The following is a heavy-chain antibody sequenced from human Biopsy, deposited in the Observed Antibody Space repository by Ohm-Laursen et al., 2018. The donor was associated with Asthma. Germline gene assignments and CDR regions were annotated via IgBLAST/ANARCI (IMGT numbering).Heavy chain of an antibody. J-gene: IGHJ4*02. V-gene: IGHV3-7*05. Sequence: GSLRLSCSASGFTFSTSWMTWVRQAPGKGLERVANIKEDGSEKNYVDSVKGRFTISRDNGKNSLYLQMNSLRAEDTAVYYCARDVDLRSVYWGQGTLVIVSS. CDR2: IKEDGSEK. CDR3: ARDVDLRSVY. D-gene: IGHD2-15*01. CDR1: GFTFSTSW.